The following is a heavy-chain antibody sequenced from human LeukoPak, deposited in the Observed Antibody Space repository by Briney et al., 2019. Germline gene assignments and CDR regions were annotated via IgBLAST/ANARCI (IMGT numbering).Heavy chain of an antibody. CDR3: ARGTMTTVTYYFDY. CDR1: GGXFSGYY. CDR2: INHSGST. D-gene: IGHD4-17*01. V-gene: IGHV4-34*01. Sequence: PSEALSLTCAVYGGXFSGYYWSWIRQPPGKGLEWIGEINHSGSTNYNPSLKSRVTISVDTSKNQFSLKLSSVTAADTAVHYCARGTMTTVTYYFDYWGQGTLVTVSS. J-gene: IGHJ4*02.